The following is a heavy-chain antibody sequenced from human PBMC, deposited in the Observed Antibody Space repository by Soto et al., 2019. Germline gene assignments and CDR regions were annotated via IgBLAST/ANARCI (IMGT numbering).Heavy chain of an antibody. CDR1: GGSFSGYY. J-gene: IGHJ4*02. V-gene: IGHV4-34*01. CDR2: INHSGST. Sequence: PSETLSLTCAVYGGSFSGYYWSWIRQPPGKGLEWIGEINHSGSTNYNPSLKSRVTISVDTSKNQFSLKLSSVTAADTAVYYCARGAVSEPADYFDYWGQGALVTVSS. CDR3: ARGAVSEPADYFDY. D-gene: IGHD3-3*02.